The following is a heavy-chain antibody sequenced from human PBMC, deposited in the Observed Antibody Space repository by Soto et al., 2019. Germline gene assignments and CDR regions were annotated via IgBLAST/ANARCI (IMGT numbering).Heavy chain of an antibody. D-gene: IGHD2-15*01. J-gene: IGHJ4*02. CDR1: GGSFSGDY. Sequence: PWGTPSLTCAVYGGSFSGDYWSWIRQPPGKGLEWIGEINHSGTTNYDPSLKSRVTISIDTSKSQFSLKLTSVTAADTAVYYCARFGLGYCSSESCSQGWGQGTVVTV. CDR2: INHSGTT. CDR3: ARFGLGYCSSESCSQG. V-gene: IGHV4-34*01.